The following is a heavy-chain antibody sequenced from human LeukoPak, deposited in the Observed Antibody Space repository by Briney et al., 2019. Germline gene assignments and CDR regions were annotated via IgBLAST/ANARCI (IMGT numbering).Heavy chain of an antibody. D-gene: IGHD3-16*02. Sequence: PGGSLRLSCAASGFTVSSDYMSWVRQAPGKGLEWVSVIYSGGSTYYADSVKGQFTISRDNSKNTLYLQMNSLRAEDTAVYYCARELIDPRAFDIWGQGTMVTVSS. V-gene: IGHV3-66*02. CDR3: ARELIDPRAFDI. CDR2: IYSGGST. CDR1: GFTVSSDY. J-gene: IGHJ3*02.